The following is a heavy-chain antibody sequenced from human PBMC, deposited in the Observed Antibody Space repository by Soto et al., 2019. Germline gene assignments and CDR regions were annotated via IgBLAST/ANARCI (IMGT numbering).Heavy chain of an antibody. CDR3: ARGPLFSGDIVVVPAAMGFDY. CDR1: GFTFSSYW. J-gene: IGHJ4*02. Sequence: DVQLVESGGGLVQPGGSLRLSCAASGFTFSSYWMSWVRQAPGKGLEWVANIKQDGSENYYVDSVRGRFTISRDNAKNSLYLQMNSLRAEDTAVYYCARGPLFSGDIVVVPAAMGFDYWGQGTLVTVSS. CDR2: IKQDGSEN. D-gene: IGHD2-2*01. V-gene: IGHV3-7*01.